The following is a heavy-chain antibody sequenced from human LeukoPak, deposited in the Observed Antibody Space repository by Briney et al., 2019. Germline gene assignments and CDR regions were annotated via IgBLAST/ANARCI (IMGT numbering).Heavy chain of an antibody. D-gene: IGHD2/OR15-2a*01. CDR2: INPNSGGT. CDR1: GYIFTDNY. V-gene: IGHV1-2*02. J-gene: IGHJ3*02. CDR3: ARDTSTFGFDI. Sequence: ASVKVSCKASGYIFTDNYMHWVRQAPGQGPEWLGWINPNSGGTNYAQKFQGRATMTRDASTSTAFLGLTRLTSDDTAVYYCARDTSTFGFDIWRQGTMVTVSS.